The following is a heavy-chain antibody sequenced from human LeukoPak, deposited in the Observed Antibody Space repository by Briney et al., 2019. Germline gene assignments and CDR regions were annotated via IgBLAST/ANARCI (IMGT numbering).Heavy chain of an antibody. J-gene: IGHJ4*02. CDR3: ARDIGERWLQFPDY. CDR1: GFAVSNDY. D-gene: IGHD5-24*01. V-gene: IGHV3-23*01. Sequence: LTGGSLRLSCAASGFAVSNDYMSWVRQAPGKGLEWVSAISGSGGSTYYADSVKGRFTISRDNAKNTLYLQMDSLRAEDTAVYYCARDIGERWLQFPDYWGQGTLVTVSS. CDR2: ISGSGGST.